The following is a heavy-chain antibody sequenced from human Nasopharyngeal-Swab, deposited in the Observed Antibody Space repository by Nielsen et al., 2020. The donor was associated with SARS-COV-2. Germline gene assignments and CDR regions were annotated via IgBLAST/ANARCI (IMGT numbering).Heavy chain of an antibody. CDR1: GFSFSIYW. V-gene: IGHV3-74*01. D-gene: IGHD1-1*01. CDR3: ARDSPWQELDY. CDR2: ISSDESTT. J-gene: IGHJ4*02. Sequence: GESLKISCAASGFSFSIYWMHWVRQPPGKGLVWVSGISSDESTTTYADSVKGRFTISRDNTKNTLYLQVNSLRAEDTAVYYCARDSPWQELDYWGQGTLVTVSP.